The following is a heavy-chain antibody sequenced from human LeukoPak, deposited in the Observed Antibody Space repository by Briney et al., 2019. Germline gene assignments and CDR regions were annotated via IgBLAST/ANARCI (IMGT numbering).Heavy chain of an antibody. CDR3: ARDEVLFYAFDT. CDR2: IDSSGKT. J-gene: IGHJ3*02. CDR1: GGSIRSSSFY. Sequence: SETLSLTCTVSGGSIRSSSFYWGWIRQPPGKGLEWIGNIDSSGKTYSNSSLNSRVTISIDTSKNQFSPRLNSVTAADTAVYYCARDEVLFYAFDTWGQGTVVTVSS. D-gene: IGHD2-21*01. V-gene: IGHV4-39*07.